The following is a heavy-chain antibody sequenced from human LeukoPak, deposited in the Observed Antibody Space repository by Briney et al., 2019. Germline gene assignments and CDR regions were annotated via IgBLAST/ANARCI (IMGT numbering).Heavy chain of an antibody. Sequence: ASVTVSCKASGYTFTGYYMHWVRQAPGQGLEWMGWINPNSGGTNYAQKFQGRVSITRDTSISTAYMELSRLRSDDTAVYYCAGTLDYSNYGAYFYYYMDVWGKGTTVSVSS. V-gene: IGHV1-2*02. CDR1: GYTFTGYY. CDR2: INPNSGGT. D-gene: IGHD4-11*01. CDR3: AGTLDYSNYGAYFYYYMDV. J-gene: IGHJ6*03.